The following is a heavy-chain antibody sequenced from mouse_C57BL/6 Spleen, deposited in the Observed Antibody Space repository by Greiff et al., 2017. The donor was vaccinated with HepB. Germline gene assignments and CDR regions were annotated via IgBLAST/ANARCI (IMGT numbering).Heavy chain of an antibody. CDR3: AREDGYYDYAMDY. J-gene: IGHJ4*01. V-gene: IGHV5-17*01. Sequence: DVMLVESGGGLVKPGGSLKLSCAASGFTFSDYGMHWVRQAPEKGLEWVAYISSGSSTIYYADTVKGRITISRDNAKNTLFLQRTSLRSEDTAMYYCAREDGYYDYAMDYWGQGTSVTVSS. CDR2: ISSGSSTI. CDR1: GFTFSDYG. D-gene: IGHD2-3*01.